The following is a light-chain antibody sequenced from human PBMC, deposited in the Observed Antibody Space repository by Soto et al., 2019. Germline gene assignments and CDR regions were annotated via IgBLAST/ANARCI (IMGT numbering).Light chain of an antibody. CDR1: QSVGNT. J-gene: IGKJ5*01. Sequence: EIVLTQSPATLSVSPGERATLSCRASQSVGNTLAWYQQQPGQTPRLLIYGASTTATGIPARFSGSGSGTEFTLTISSLQSEDFAVYYCQHYNNWPPYTFGQGTRLEIK. V-gene: IGKV3-15*01. CDR2: GAS. CDR3: QHYNNWPPYT.